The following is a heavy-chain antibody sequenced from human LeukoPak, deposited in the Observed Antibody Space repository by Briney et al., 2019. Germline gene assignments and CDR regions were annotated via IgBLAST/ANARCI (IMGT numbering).Heavy chain of an antibody. CDR1: GYTFTSYG. CDR2: ISAYNGNT. J-gene: IGHJ3*02. V-gene: IGHV1-18*01. Sequence: ASVTVSCMPSGYTFTSYGITWGRQAPGQGVEWMGWISAYNGNTTYAHKLPGRVTMTPDTSTSTAYMELRSLKSDDTAVNYCARDFRGNTVTSKGYTFDIWGQGTLVTVSS. D-gene: IGHD4-17*01. CDR3: ARDFRGNTVTSKGYTFDI.